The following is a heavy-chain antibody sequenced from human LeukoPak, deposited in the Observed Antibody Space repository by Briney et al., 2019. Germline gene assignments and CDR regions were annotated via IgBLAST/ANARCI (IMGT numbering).Heavy chain of an antibody. Sequence: GASVKVSCKASGYTFTSYGIGWVRQAPGQGLEWMGWISAYNGNTNYAQKLQGRVTMTTDTSTSTAYMELRSLRSDDTAVYYCARGVWYCSSTSCPDAFDIWGQGTMVTVSS. J-gene: IGHJ3*02. D-gene: IGHD2-2*01. CDR2: ISAYNGNT. CDR1: GYTFTSYG. CDR3: ARGVWYCSSTSCPDAFDI. V-gene: IGHV1-18*01.